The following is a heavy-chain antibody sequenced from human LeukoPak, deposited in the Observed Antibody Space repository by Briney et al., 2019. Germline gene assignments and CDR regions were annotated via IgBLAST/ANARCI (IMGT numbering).Heavy chain of an antibody. V-gene: IGHV1-18*01. J-gene: IGHJ4*02. Sequence: ASVKVSCKASGYTFTSCGISWVRQAPGQGLEWMGWISAYNGNTNYAQKLQGRVTMTTDTSTSTAYMELRSLRSDDTAVYYCARARSGSYYGGYYFDYWGQGTLVTVSS. CDR3: ARARSGSYYGGYYFDY. D-gene: IGHD1-26*01. CDR1: GYTFTSCG. CDR2: ISAYNGNT.